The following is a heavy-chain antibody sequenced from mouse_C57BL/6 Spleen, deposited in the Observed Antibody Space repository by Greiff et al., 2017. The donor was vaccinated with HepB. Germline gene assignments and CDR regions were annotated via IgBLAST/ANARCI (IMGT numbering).Heavy chain of an antibody. J-gene: IGHJ3*01. Sequence: VQLKQSGAELVRPGASVKLSCTASGFNIKDYYMHWVKQRPEQGLEWIGRIDPEDGDTEYAPKFQGKATMTADTSSNTAYLQLSSLTSEDTAVYYCTTDYYGSSPFAYWGQGTLVTVSA. CDR2: IDPEDGDT. V-gene: IGHV14-1*01. CDR1: GFNIKDYY. D-gene: IGHD1-1*01. CDR3: TTDYYGSSPFAY.